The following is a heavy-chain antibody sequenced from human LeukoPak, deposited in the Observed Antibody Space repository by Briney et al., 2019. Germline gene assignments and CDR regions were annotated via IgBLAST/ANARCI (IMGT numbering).Heavy chain of an antibody. Sequence: SETLSLTCAVSGESISSTNWWSWVRQAPGKGLEWIGEVYHSGTTKYNPSLKSRVTISLDTSKNQFSLNLRSVTAADTAVYFCANKVYCSTTSCYHAGYWGQGTLVTVSS. D-gene: IGHD2-2*01. CDR3: ANKVYCSTTSCYHAGY. CDR1: GESISSTNW. J-gene: IGHJ4*02. V-gene: IGHV4-4*02. CDR2: VYHSGTT.